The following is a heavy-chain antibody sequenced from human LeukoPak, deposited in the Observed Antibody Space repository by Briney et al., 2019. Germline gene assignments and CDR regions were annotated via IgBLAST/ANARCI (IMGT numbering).Heavy chain of an antibody. V-gene: IGHV4-34*01. J-gene: IGHJ4*02. D-gene: IGHD5-18*01. CDR1: GGSFSGYY. CDR2: INHSGST. Sequence: PSETLSLTCAVYGGSFSGYYWSWIRQPPGKGLEWIGEINHSGSTNYNPSLKSRVIISVDTSKNQFSLKLSSVTAADTAVYYCARGRYSYQTWGQGTLVTVSS. CDR3: ARGRYSYQT.